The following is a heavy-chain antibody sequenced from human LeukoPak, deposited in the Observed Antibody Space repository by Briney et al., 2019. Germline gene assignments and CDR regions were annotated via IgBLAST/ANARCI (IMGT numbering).Heavy chain of an antibody. D-gene: IGHD4-17*01. V-gene: IGHV3-53*04. CDR3: ARELPYGDYVFDY. Sequence: GGSLRLSCAASGFTVSSNYMSWVRQAPGKGLEWVSVIYSGGSTYYADSVKGRFTISRHNSKNTLYLQMNSLRAEDTAVYYCARELPYGDYVFDYWGQGTLVTVSS. CDR1: GFTVSSNY. J-gene: IGHJ4*02. CDR2: IYSGGST.